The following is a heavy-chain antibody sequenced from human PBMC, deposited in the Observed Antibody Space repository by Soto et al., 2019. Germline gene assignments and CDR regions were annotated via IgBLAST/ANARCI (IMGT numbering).Heavy chain of an antibody. Sequence: AASVKVSCKASGYTFTTYYLHWVRQAPGQGLEWMGIINPSGGSTNYAQRFQGRVTMTSDTSTSTVYMELSSLRADDTAVYYCARVVVPTTATTSNWFDPWGQGTLVTVSS. CDR3: ARVVVPTTATTSNWFDP. J-gene: IGHJ5*02. D-gene: IGHD4-17*01. V-gene: IGHV1-46*01. CDR2: INPSGGST. CDR1: GYTFTTYY.